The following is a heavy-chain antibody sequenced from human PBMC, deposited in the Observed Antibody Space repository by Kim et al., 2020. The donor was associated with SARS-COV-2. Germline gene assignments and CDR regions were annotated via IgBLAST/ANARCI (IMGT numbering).Heavy chain of an antibody. CDR1: GFTFTTYT. Sequence: GGSLRLSCVASGFTFTTYTMNWVRQAPGKGLEWVSDISGGGGSTYYADSVKGRFTISRDNSKNTLYLQMNSLRAEDTAVYYCAAGGIVVVPAAIDGDHWFDPWGQGTLVTVSS. D-gene: IGHD2-2*02. V-gene: IGHV3-23*01. CDR2: ISGGGGST. CDR3: AAGGIVVVPAAIDGDHWFDP. J-gene: IGHJ5*02.